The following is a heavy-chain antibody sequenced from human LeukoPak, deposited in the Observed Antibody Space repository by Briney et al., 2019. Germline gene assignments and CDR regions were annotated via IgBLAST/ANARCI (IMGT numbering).Heavy chain of an antibody. J-gene: IGHJ4*02. CDR1: GGSFSGYY. D-gene: IGHD6-19*01. CDR2: INHSGST. CDR3: ARGRKQWLVRADEEFDY. Sequence: PSETLSLTCAVYGGSFSGYYWSWIRQPPGKGLEWIGEINHSGSTNYNPSLKSRVTISVDTSNNQFSLKLSSVTAADTAVYYCARGRKQWLVRADEEFDYWGQGTLVTVSS. V-gene: IGHV4-34*01.